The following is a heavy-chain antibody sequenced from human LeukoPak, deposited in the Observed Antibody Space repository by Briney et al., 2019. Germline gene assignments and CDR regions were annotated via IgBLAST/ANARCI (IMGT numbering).Heavy chain of an antibody. V-gene: IGHV4-34*01. J-gene: IGHJ4*02. Sequence: SETLSLTCAVYGGSFSGYYWSWIRQPPGKGLEWIGSIYYSGSTYYNPSLKSRVTISVDTSKNQFSLKLSSVTAADTAVYYCARPGDSSGWYGGSDYWGQGTLVTVSS. CDR1: GGSFSGYY. D-gene: IGHD6-19*01. CDR3: ARPGDSSGWYGGSDY. CDR2: IYYSGST.